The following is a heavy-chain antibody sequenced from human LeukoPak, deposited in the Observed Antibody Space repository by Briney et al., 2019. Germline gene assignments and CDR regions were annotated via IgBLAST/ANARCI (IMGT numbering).Heavy chain of an antibody. CDR3: AREGTTYYDFWSGYSMASWFDP. Sequence: GSLRLSCAASGFTFSNYAMSWVRQAPGKGLEWVSALSGSGGSTYYADSVKGRFTISRDNSKNTLYLQMNSLRAEDTAVYYCAREGTTYYDFWSGYSMASWFDPWGQGTLVTVSS. J-gene: IGHJ5*02. V-gene: IGHV3-23*01. CDR2: LSGSGGST. CDR1: GFTFSNYA. D-gene: IGHD3-3*01.